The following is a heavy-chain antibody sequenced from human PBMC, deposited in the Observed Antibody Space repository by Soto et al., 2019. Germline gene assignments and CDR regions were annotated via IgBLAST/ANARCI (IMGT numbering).Heavy chain of an antibody. J-gene: IGHJ4*02. CDR3: ARDLPPVDY. V-gene: IGHV1-18*01. CDR1: GYTFTSYG. Sequence: QVXLVQXGXEVXXPGXSVKVSCKASGYTFTSYGISWVRQXPGQGLEWMGWISAYNGNTNYAQKLQGRVTMTTDTSTSTAYMELRSLRSDDTAVYYCARDLPPVDYWGQGTLVTVSS. CDR2: ISAYNGNT.